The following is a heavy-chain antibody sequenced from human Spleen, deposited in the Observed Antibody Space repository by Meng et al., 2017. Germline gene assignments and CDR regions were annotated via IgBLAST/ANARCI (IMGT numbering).Heavy chain of an antibody. CDR3: AKYSYGLGDYLDY. CDR2: IGGSGATI. CDR1: GFTFSDYY. Sequence: QGQLVESGGDLVKPGGSPRLSCAASGFTFSDYYMTWIRQAPGKGLEWVSSIGGSGATIYYADSVRGRFTISRDNSKNTLYLQMNSLRAEDTALYYCAKYSYGLGDYLDYWGQGALVTVSS. J-gene: IGHJ4*02. D-gene: IGHD5-18*01. V-gene: IGHV3-11*01.